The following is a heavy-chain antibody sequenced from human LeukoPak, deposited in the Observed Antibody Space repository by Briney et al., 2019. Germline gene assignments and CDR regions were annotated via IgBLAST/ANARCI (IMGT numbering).Heavy chain of an antibody. CDR1: GDSVSSNSAA. D-gene: IGHD6-13*01. Sequence: SQTLSLTCAISGDSVSSNSAAWNWLRQSPSRGLEWLGRTYYRSKWYNDYAVSVKSLITINPDTSKNQFSLQLNSVTPEDTAVYYCAREQQLPRRDWFDPWGQGTLVTVSS. CDR3: AREQQLPRRDWFDP. J-gene: IGHJ5*02. V-gene: IGHV6-1*01. CDR2: TYYRSKWYN.